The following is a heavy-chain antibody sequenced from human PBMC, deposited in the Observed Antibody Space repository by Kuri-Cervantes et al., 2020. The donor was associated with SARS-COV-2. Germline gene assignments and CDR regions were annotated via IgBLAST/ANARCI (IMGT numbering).Heavy chain of an antibody. V-gene: IGHV4-34*01. CDR1: GGSISSYY. D-gene: IGHD3-10*01. Sequence: SETLSLTCTVSGGSISSYYWSWIRQPPGKGLEWIGEINHSGSTNYNPSLKSRVTISVDTSKHQLSLKLSSVTAADTAVYYCAGSPGGAFDCWGQGTLVTVSS. CDR2: INHSGST. CDR3: AGSPGGAFDC. J-gene: IGHJ4*02.